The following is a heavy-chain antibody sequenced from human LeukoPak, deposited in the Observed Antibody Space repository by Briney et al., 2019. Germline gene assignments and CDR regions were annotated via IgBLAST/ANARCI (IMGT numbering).Heavy chain of an antibody. CDR3: ASLSGHAWVFDY. V-gene: IGHV3-21*01. J-gene: IGHJ4*02. CDR2: ISSSSSYI. D-gene: IGHD5-12*01. Sequence: GSLRLSCAASGFTFSSYSMNWVRQAPGKGLEWVSSISSSSSYIYYADSVKGRFTISRDNAKNSLYLQMNSLRAEDTAVYYCASLSGHAWVFDYWGQGTLVTVSS. CDR1: GFTFSSYS.